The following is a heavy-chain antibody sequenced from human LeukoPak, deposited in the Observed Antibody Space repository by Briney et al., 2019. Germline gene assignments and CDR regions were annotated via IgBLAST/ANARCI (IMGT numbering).Heavy chain of an antibody. D-gene: IGHD6-13*01. Sequence: GASVKLSCKASGYTFTIYDINWVRQATGQGLEWRGWMNPNSGNTGYAQKFQGRVTMTRKTSISTAYMELSSLRSEDTAVYYCASAGYSSRWYSRGAFDIWGQGKMVTVSS. CDR1: GYTFTIYD. J-gene: IGHJ3*02. V-gene: IGHV1-8*01. CDR2: MNPNSGNT. CDR3: ASAGYSSRWYSRGAFDI.